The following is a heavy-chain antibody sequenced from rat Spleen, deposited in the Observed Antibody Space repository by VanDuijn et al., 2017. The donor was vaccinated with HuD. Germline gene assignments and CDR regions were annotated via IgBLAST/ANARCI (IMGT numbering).Heavy chain of an antibody. CDR1: GFNFNDYW. V-gene: IGHV4-2*01. J-gene: IGHJ4*01. D-gene: IGHD1-6*01. CDR3: ASQFMYTTDYYNVMDA. CDR2: INKDSSTI. Sequence: EVKLVESGGGLVQPGRSLKLSCAASGFNFNDYWMGWVRQAPGKGLEWIGEINKDSSTINYTPSLKDKFTISRDNAQNTLYLQMSKLGSEDTAIYYCASQFMYTTDYYNVMDAWGQGASVTVSS.